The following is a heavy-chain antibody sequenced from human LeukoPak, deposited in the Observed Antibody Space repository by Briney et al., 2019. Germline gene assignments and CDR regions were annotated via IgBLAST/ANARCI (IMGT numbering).Heavy chain of an antibody. Sequence: PGGSLRLSCAVSGITLSIYCMSWVRQAPGKGLEWVSGIGGSGGRTNYADSVKGRFTISRDNPNNTLYLQMNSLRGEDTAVYFCAKRGVVIRVILVGFHKEAYYFDSWGQGALVIVSS. CDR2: IGGSGGRT. CDR3: AKRGVVIRVILVGFHKEAYYFDS. J-gene: IGHJ4*02. CDR1: GITLSIYC. V-gene: IGHV3-23*01. D-gene: IGHD3-22*01.